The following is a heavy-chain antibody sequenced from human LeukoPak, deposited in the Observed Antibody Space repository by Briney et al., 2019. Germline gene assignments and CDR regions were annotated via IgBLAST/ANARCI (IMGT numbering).Heavy chain of an antibody. CDR2: ISYDGTNE. CDR3: ARDSYSSPDY. V-gene: IGHV3-30-3*01. D-gene: IGHD6-13*01. Sequence: GGSLRLSCAASGFTFRTYVVHWVRQAPGKGLEWVAVISYDGTNEHYADFVKGRFTISRDNAKNTLYLQMNSLRAEDTAVYYCARDSYSSPDYWGQGTLVTVSS. J-gene: IGHJ4*02. CDR1: GFTFRTYV.